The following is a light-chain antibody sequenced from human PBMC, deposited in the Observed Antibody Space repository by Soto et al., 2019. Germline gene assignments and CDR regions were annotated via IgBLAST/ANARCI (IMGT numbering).Light chain of an antibody. CDR1: QSVLYSSNNKNY. CDR3: QQYYSNALT. J-gene: IGKJ4*01. Sequence: DIVMTQSPDSLAVSLGERATINCKSSQSVLYSSNNKNYLAWYQQKPGQPPKLLIYWASTRESGVPDRFSGSGSGTDFTLTIRSLQAEDGAVYYCQQYYSNALTFGGGTKVEIK. CDR2: WAS. V-gene: IGKV4-1*01.